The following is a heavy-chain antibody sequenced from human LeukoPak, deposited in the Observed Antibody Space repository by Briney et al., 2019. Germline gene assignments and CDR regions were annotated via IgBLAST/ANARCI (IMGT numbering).Heavy chain of an antibody. CDR2: IRYDGSNK. CDR3: ARARTYGDHTGYYYYMDV. D-gene: IGHD4-17*01. J-gene: IGHJ6*03. Sequence: GGSLRLSCAASGFTFSSYGMHWVRQAPGKGLEWVAFIRYDGSNKYYADSVKGRFTISRDNSKNTLYLQMNSLRAEDTAVYYCARARTYGDHTGYYYYMDVWGKGTTVTISS. V-gene: IGHV3-30*02. CDR1: GFTFSSYG.